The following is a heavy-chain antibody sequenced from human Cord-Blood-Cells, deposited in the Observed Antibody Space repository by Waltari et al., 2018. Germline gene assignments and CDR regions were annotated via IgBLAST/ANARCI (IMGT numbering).Heavy chain of an antibody. CDR2: FIPIIGTA. V-gene: IGHV1-69*01. D-gene: IGHD5-12*01. J-gene: IGHJ3*02. CDR3: ARTNSGYDDAFDI. Sequence: QVQLVQSGAEVKKPGSSVKVSCKASGGTFSSYAISWVRQAPGQGLEWMGGFIPIIGTASYAQKFQGRGTITADESTSTAYMELSSLRSEDTAVYYCARTNSGYDDAFDIWGQGTMVTVSS. CDR1: GGTFSSYA.